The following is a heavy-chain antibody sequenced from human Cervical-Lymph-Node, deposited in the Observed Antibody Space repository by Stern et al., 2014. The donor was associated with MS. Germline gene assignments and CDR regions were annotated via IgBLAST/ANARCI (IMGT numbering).Heavy chain of an antibody. CDR3: ARDRAPYLHDAFDI. Sequence: QMQLVQSGAEVKKPGASVKVSCKASADTFTGYGISWVRQAPGQGLEWMGWISSYNGNTNYAQSLQGRVTMTTDTSTRTLYMELRSLRSDDTAVYYCARDRAPYLHDAFDIWGQGTMVTVSS. J-gene: IGHJ3*02. CDR1: ADTFTGYG. V-gene: IGHV1-18*01. CDR2: ISSYNGNT. D-gene: IGHD4-11*01.